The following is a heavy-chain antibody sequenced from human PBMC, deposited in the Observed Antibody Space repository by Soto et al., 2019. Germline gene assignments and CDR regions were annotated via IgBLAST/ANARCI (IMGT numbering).Heavy chain of an antibody. V-gene: IGHV3-30-3*01. CDR3: ARGRQPATAIPLDAFDI. CDR1: GFTFSSYA. Sequence: QVQLVESGGGVVQPGRSLRLSCAASGFTFSSYAMHWVRQAPGKGLEWVAVISYDGSNKYYADSVKGRFTISRDNSKNTLYLQMNSLRAEDTAVYYCARGRQPATAIPLDAFDIWGQGTMVTVSS. D-gene: IGHD2-2*02. CDR2: ISYDGSNK. J-gene: IGHJ3*02.